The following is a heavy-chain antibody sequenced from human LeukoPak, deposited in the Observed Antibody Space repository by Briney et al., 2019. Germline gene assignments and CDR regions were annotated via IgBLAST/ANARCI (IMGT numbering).Heavy chain of an antibody. Sequence: SETLSLTCTVSGGFISSYYWSWIRQPPGKGLEWIGYIYYSGSTNYNPSLKSRVTISVDTSKNQFSLKLSSVTAADTAVYYCARDGGSSWYFGEFDYWGQGTLVTVSS. D-gene: IGHD6-13*01. CDR2: IYYSGST. CDR3: ARDGGSSWYFGEFDY. CDR1: GGFISSYY. V-gene: IGHV4-59*01. J-gene: IGHJ4*02.